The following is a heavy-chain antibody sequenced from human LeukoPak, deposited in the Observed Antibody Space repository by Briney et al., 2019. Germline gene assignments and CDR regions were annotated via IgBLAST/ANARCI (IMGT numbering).Heavy chain of an antibody. D-gene: IGHD6-13*01. Sequence: ASVKVSCKASGYTFTGYYMHWVRQAPGQGLEWMGWINPNSGGTNYAQKFQGRVTMTRDTSISTAYMELSRLRSDDTAVYYCARVVAAAGSYYHYGMDVWGQGTTVTVSS. V-gene: IGHV1-2*02. CDR1: GYTFTGYY. CDR2: INPNSGGT. CDR3: ARVVAAAGSYYHYGMDV. J-gene: IGHJ6*02.